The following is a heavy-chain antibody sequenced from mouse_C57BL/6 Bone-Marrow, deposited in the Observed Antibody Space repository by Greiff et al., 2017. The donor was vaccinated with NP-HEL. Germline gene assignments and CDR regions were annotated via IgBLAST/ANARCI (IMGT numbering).Heavy chain of an antibody. CDR3: ASFLSYWYFDV. V-gene: IGHV7-3*01. J-gene: IGHJ1*03. D-gene: IGHD6-1*01. Sequence: EVKLVESGGGLVQPGGSLSLSCAASGFTFTDYYMSWVRQPPGKALEWLGFIRNKANGYTTEYSASVKGRFTISRDNSHSILYLQMNALGAEDSATYYCASFLSYWYFDVWGTGTTVTVSS. CDR2: IRNKANGYTT. CDR1: GFTFTDYY.